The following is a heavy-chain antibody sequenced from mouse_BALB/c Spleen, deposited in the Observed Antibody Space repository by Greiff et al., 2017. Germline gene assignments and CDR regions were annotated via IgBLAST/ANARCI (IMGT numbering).Heavy chain of an antibody. CDR3: ASQTGTFAY. CDR1: GFTFSSYA. D-gene: IGHD4-1*01. Sequence: EVQRVESGGGLVKPGGSLKLSCAASGFTFSSYAMSWVRQSPEKRLEWVAEISSGGSYTYYPDTVTGRFTISRDNAKNTLYLEMSSLRSEDTAMYYCASQTGTFAYWGQGTLVTVSA. CDR2: ISSGGSYT. V-gene: IGHV5-9-4*01. J-gene: IGHJ3*01.